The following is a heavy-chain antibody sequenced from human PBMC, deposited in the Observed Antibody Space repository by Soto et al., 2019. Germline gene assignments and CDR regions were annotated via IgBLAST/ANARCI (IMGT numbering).Heavy chain of an antibody. Sequence: GGSLRLSCAASGFTFSSYAMHWVRQAPGKGLEWVAVISYDGSNKYYADSVKGRFTISRDNSKNTLYLQMNSLRAEDTAVYYCARDNGQQLVRVIYYYYSMDVWGQGTTVTVSS. CDR1: GFTFSSYA. D-gene: IGHD6-13*01. CDR3: ARDNGQQLVRVIYYYYSMDV. J-gene: IGHJ6*02. V-gene: IGHV3-30-3*01. CDR2: ISYDGSNK.